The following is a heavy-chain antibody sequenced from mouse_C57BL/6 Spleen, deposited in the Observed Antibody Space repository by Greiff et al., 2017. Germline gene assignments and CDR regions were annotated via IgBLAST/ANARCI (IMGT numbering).Heavy chain of an antibody. V-gene: IGHV14-2*01. CDR1: GFNIKAYY. J-gene: IGHJ2*01. CDR2: IDPEDGES. Sequence: VQLQQSGAELVTPGASVKLSCTASGFNIKAYYMHWVKLRTEQGLERLGRIDPEDGESKVAPKFQGKATITADTSANTAYLQLSSLRSEDTAVYYCASGGSYYFDDWGQGTTLTVTS. CDR3: ASGGSYYFDD.